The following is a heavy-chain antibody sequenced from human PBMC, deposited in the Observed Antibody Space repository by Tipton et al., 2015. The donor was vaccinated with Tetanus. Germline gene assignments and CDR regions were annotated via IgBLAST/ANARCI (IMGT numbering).Heavy chain of an antibody. V-gene: IGHV3-7*03. Sequence: GSLRLSCAASGFSFSSYAMTWVRQAPGKGLEWVANIKQDGNEKYHVDSVKGRFTISRDNGKNLLYLEMNSLRVEDTAVYYCARDPHTIRTGNHRGFDYWGQGTLVTVSS. D-gene: IGHD3-10*01. CDR1: GFSFSSYA. CDR2: IKQDGNEK. CDR3: ARDPHTIRTGNHRGFDY. J-gene: IGHJ4*02.